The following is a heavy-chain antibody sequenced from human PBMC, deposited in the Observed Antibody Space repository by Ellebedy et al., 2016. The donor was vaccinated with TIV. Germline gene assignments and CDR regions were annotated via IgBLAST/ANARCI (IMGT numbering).Heavy chain of an antibody. CDR2: ISSNGGST. Sequence: GGSLRLXXSASGFTFSSYAMHWVRQAPGKGLEYVSAISSNGGSTYYADSVKGRFTISRDNSKNTLYLQMSSLRAEDTAVYYCVNGKYYYGMDVWGQGTTVTVSS. V-gene: IGHV3-64D*06. D-gene: IGHD1-1*01. J-gene: IGHJ6*02. CDR1: GFTFSSYA. CDR3: VNGKYYYGMDV.